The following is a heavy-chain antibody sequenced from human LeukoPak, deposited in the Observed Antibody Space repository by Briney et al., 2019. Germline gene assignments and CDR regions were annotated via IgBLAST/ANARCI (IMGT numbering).Heavy chain of an antibody. Sequence: ASVKVSCTASGYNFTSYYMHWVRQAPGQGLEWMGIINPSGGNTKYAQKFQGRVTMTRDTSTSTVYMELSSLRSEDAAVYYCARASYFDDFWTGYYYYYYMDVWGKGTTVTVSS. V-gene: IGHV1-46*01. J-gene: IGHJ6*03. D-gene: IGHD3/OR15-3a*01. CDR2: INPSGGNT. CDR1: GYNFTSYY. CDR3: ARASYFDDFWTGYYYYYYMDV.